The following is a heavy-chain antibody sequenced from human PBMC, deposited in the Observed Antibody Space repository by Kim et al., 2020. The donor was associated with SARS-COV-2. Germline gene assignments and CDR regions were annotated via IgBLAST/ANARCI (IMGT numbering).Heavy chain of an antibody. V-gene: IGHV3-30*18. J-gene: IGHJ4*02. D-gene: IGHD6-13*01. Sequence: GSLRLSCAASGFTFSSYGMHWVRQAPGKGLEWVAVISYDGSNKYYSDSVKGRFTISRDNSKNTLYLQMNSLRAEDTAVYYCANSGSSWYVVWYWGQGTLVTVSS. CDR3: ANSGSSWYVVWY. CDR1: GFTFSSYG. CDR2: ISYDGSNK.